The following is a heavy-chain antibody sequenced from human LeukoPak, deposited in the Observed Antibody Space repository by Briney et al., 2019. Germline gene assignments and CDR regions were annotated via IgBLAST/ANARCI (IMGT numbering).Heavy chain of an antibody. CDR3: ARTRGYSGYEARYYYYGMDV. D-gene: IGHD5-12*01. Sequence: GGSLRLSCAASGFTVSSNYMSWVRQAPGKGLEWVSVIYSGGSTYYADSVKGRFTISRDSSKNTLYLQMNSLRAEDTAVYYCARTRGYSGYEARYYYYGMDVWGQGTTVTVSS. V-gene: IGHV3-53*01. CDR1: GFTVSSNY. CDR2: IYSGGST. J-gene: IGHJ6*02.